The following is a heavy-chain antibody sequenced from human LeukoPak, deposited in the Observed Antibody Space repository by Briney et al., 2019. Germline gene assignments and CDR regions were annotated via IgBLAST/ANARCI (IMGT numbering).Heavy chain of an antibody. D-gene: IGHD4-17*01. V-gene: IGHV4-59*01. CDR1: RASISTYY. Sequence: SETLSLTCTVSRASISTYYWSWIRQPPGKGLEWIGYIYYSGTTNYNPSLKGRVTMSVDTSKNQFSLRLSSVTAADTAVYYCARGSDFGDYWGQGTQVTVSS. CDR3: ARGSDFGDY. J-gene: IGHJ4*02. CDR2: IYYSGTT.